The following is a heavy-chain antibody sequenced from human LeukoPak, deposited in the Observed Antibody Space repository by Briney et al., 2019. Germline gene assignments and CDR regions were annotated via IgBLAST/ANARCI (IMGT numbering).Heavy chain of an antibody. J-gene: IGHJ4*02. V-gene: IGHV5-51*01. CDR2: IYPGDSDT. D-gene: IGHD3-10*01. Sequence: VESLKFSCKGSGYSFTSYWIGWVRQMPGKGLEWMGIIYPGDSDTRYSPSFQGQATISAGKSISTAYLQWSSLKASDTAMYYCARHDMVRGVSYWGQGTLVTVSS. CDR3: ARHDMVRGVSY. CDR1: GYSFTSYW.